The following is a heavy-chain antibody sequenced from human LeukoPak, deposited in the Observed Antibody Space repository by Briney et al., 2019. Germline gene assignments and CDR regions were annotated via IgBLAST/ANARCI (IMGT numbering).Heavy chain of an antibody. CDR2: ISDSGGST. J-gene: IGHJ6*02. Sequence: GGSLRLSCAASGFTFSNYAMSWVRQAPGRGLEWVSTISDSGGSTYYADSVEGRFTISRDNSKNTLYLQMNSLRAEDTAIYYCAKVPYSDYGSGRPPFMDVWGQGTTVAVSS. CDR3: AKVPYSDYGSGRPPFMDV. V-gene: IGHV3-23*01. CDR1: GFTFSNYA. D-gene: IGHD3-10*01.